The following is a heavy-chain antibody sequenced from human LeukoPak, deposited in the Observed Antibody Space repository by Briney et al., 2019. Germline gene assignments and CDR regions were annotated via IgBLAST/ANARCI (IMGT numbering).Heavy chain of an antibody. Sequence: ASVKVSCKASGYTFTSYAMNWVRQAPGQGLEWMGWINTNTGNPTYAQGFTGRFVFSLDTSVSTAYLQISSLKAEDTAVYYCARGGPKQLVRYYYGMDVWGQGTTVTVSS. CDR3: ARGGPKQLVRYYYGMDV. CDR2: INTNTGNP. CDR1: GYTFTSYA. J-gene: IGHJ6*02. D-gene: IGHD6-13*01. V-gene: IGHV7-4-1*02.